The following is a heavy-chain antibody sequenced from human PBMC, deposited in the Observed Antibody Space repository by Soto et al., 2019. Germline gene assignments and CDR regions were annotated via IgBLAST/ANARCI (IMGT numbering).Heavy chain of an antibody. CDR1: GYSFDNYA. V-gene: IGHV1-3*01. Sequence: ASVKVSCKASGYSFDNYAMFWVRQAPGQRLEWMGWINADNGNIKYSQHFQGRLTITRGTSAGTVYMELSSLRSEDTAVYYCATEASGSLNWFDPWGQGTLVTVSS. J-gene: IGHJ5*02. CDR3: ATEASGSLNWFDP. D-gene: IGHD3-10*01. CDR2: INADNGNI.